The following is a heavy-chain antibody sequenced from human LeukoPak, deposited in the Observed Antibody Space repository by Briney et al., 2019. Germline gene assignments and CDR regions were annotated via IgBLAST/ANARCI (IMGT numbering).Heavy chain of an antibody. V-gene: IGHV3-23*01. J-gene: IGHJ3*02. Sequence: GGSLRLSCAASGFTFSSYAMSWVRQAPGKGLEWVSAISGSGGSTYYADSVKGRFTISRDNSKNTLYLQMNSLRAEDTAVYYCAKPYYYDSSGSHAFDIWGQGTMVTVSS. CDR1: GFTFSSYA. D-gene: IGHD3-22*01. CDR2: ISGSGGST. CDR3: AKPYYYDSSGSHAFDI.